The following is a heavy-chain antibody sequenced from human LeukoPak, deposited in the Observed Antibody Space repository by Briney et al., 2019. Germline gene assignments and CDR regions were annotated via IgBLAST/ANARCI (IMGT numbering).Heavy chain of an antibody. CDR2: ISSSGRTI. CDR3: ATDLIVTNH. D-gene: IGHD5-18*01. V-gene: IGHV3-48*02. J-gene: IGHJ5*02. Sequence: GGSPRLSCAASGFTFSHYNMNWVRQAPGKGLEWVSYISSSGRTIHYADSVKGRFTISRDNAKNSLYLQMNSLRDEDTAVYYCATDLIVTNHWGQGTLVSVPS. CDR1: GFTFSHYN.